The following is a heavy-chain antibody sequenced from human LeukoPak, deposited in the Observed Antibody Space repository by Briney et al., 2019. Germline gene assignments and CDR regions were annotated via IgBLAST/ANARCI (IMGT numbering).Heavy chain of an antibody. CDR1: GFTFSSYG. CDR2: ISYDGSNK. Sequence: PGGSLRLSCAASGFTFSSYGMHWVRQAPGKGLEWVAVISYDGSNKYYADSVKGRFTISRDNSKNTLYLQMNSLRAEDTAVYYCAKVSQSGYALHFDYWGQGTLVPVSS. CDR3: AKVSQSGYALHFDY. J-gene: IGHJ4*02. D-gene: IGHD2-2*01. V-gene: IGHV3-30*18.